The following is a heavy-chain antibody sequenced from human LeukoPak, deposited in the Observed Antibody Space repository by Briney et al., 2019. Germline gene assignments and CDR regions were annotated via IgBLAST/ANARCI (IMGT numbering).Heavy chain of an antibody. J-gene: IGHJ4*02. V-gene: IGHV1-18*01. D-gene: IGHD3-3*01. Sequence: GASVKVSCKASGCIFSSYGISWVRQAPGQGLEWMGWISAYNGNTNYAQKVQGRVTLTTDTSTATAYMEMRGQISDDTAVYYCARALSDDFWSFYQDYWGQGTLLIVSP. CDR2: ISAYNGNT. CDR3: ARALSDDFWSFYQDY. CDR1: GCIFSSYG.